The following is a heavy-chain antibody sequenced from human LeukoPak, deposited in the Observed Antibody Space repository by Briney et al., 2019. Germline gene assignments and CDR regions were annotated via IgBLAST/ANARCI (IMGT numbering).Heavy chain of an antibody. Sequence: SVKVSCKASGGTFSSYAISWVRQAPGQGLEWMGGIIPIFGTANYAQKFQGRVTITADESTSTAYMELSSLRSEDTAVYYCARGEVPPHYFDYWGQGTLVTVSS. CDR1: GGTFSSYA. V-gene: IGHV1-69*13. CDR3: ARGEVPPHYFDY. CDR2: IIPIFGTA. J-gene: IGHJ4*02.